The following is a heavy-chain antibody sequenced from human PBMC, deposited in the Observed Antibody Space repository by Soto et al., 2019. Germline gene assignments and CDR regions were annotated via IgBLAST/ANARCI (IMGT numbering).Heavy chain of an antibody. CDR3: AKYTYNSHRNCFDP. CDR2: IYVSGGST. V-gene: IGHV3-23*01. J-gene: IGHJ5*02. D-gene: IGHD3-22*01. Sequence: GGSLRLSCAASGFTFSSYAMSWVRQAPGKGLEWVSGIYVSGGSTFYADSVKGRFTISRDNSKNTLYLQMNSLRAEDTAVYYCAKYTYNSHRNCFDPRGQGTLVTVSS. CDR1: GFTFSSYA.